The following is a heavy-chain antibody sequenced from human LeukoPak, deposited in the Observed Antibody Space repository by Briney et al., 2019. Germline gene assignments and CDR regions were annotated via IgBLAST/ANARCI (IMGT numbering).Heavy chain of an antibody. CDR2: ISAYNGNT. CDR1: GYTFTSYG. V-gene: IGHV1-18*01. J-gene: IGHJ4*02. D-gene: IGHD3-10*01. Sequence: ASVKVSCKASGYTFTSYGISWVRQAPGQGLEGMGWISAYNGNTNYAQKLQGRVTMTTDTSTSTAYMELRSLRSDDTAVYYCARVLYYYGSGSYPPFDYWGQGTLVTVSS. CDR3: ARVLYYYGSGSYPPFDY.